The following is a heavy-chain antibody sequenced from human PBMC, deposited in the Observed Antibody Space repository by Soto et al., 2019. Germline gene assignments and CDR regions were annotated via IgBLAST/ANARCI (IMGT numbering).Heavy chain of an antibody. D-gene: IGHD2-2*01. CDR3: ARKKVSDIVVVPAGGFYGMDV. CDR1: GGTFSSYA. V-gene: IGHV1-69*13. Sequence: ASVKVSCKASGGTFSSYAISWVRQAPGQGLEWMGGIIPIFGTANYAQKFQGRVTITADESTSTAYMELSSLRSEDTAVYYCARKKVSDIVVVPAGGFYGMDVWGQGTTVTVSS. CDR2: IIPIFGTA. J-gene: IGHJ6*02.